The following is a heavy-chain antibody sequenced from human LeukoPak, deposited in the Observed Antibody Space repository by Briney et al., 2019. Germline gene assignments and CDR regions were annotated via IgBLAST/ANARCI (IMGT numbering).Heavy chain of an antibody. CDR3: ARARSGYYFDY. V-gene: IGHV3-23*01. J-gene: IGHJ4*02. CDR2: IETSGGST. D-gene: IGHD3-10*01. CDR1: GFTFSSYG. Sequence: PGGSLRLSCAASGFTFSSYGMSWVRQAPGKGLEWVSAIETSGGSTYYADSVKGRFTISRDNSKNTLFLQMNSLRAEDTAVYYCARARSGYYFDYWGQGTLVTVSS.